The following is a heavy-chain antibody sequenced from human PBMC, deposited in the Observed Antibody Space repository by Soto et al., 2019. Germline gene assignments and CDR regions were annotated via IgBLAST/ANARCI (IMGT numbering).Heavy chain of an antibody. D-gene: IGHD5-12*01. J-gene: IGHJ4*02. CDR2: IYSGGNI. Sequence: DVQVVESGGGLVQPGGSLRLSCAVSGFTVTINYMSWVRQAPGKGLEWVSVIYSGGNIYYADSVKGRFTISRDTSKNTLYLQMNSLRGDDTAVYYCHGYGYWGQGTLVTVSS. V-gene: IGHV3-53*01. CDR1: GFTVTINY. CDR3: HGYGY.